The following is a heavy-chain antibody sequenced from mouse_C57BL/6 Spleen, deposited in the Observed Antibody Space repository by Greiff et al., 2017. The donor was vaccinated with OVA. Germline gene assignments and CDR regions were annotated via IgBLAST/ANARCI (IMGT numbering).Heavy chain of an antibody. Sequence: QVQLKQPGAELVMPGASVKLSCKASGYTFTSYWMHWVKQRPGQGLEWIGEIDPSDSYTNYNQKFKGKSTLTVDKSSSTAYMQLSSLTSEDSAVYYCASDYAMDYWGQGTSVTVSS. CDR3: ASDYAMDY. V-gene: IGHV1-69*01. CDR1: GYTFTSYW. CDR2: IDPSDSYT. J-gene: IGHJ4*01.